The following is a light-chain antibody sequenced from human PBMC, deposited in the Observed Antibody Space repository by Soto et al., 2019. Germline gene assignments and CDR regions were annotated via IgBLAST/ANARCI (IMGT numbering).Light chain of an antibody. CDR3: QVWDSRSDHYV. CDR2: DDS. Sequence: SYELTQPPSVSVAPGQTARITCGGNNIGSKNVHWYQQKPGQAPVLVVFDDSDRPSGISERFSGSNSGNTATLTISRVEAGDEADYSCQVWDSRSDHYVFGAGTKLTVL. CDR1: NIGSKN. J-gene: IGLJ1*01. V-gene: IGLV3-21*02.